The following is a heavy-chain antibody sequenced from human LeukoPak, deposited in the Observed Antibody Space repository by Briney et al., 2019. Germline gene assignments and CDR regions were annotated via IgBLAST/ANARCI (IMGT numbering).Heavy chain of an antibody. Sequence: PSETLSLTCAVYGGSFSGYYWSWIRQPPGKGLEWIGEVNHSGSTNYNPSLKSRVTISVDTSKNQFSLKLSSVTAADTAVYYCARTVTDDYGDYVPQSWGQGTLVTVSS. V-gene: IGHV4-34*01. J-gene: IGHJ4*02. CDR3: ARTVTDDYGDYVPQS. D-gene: IGHD4-17*01. CDR1: GGSFSGYY. CDR2: VNHSGST.